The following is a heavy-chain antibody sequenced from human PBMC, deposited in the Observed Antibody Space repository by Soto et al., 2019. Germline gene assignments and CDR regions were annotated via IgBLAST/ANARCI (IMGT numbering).Heavy chain of an antibody. V-gene: IGHV4-61*08. CDR1: GDSVSSGGYY. CDR2: IYSSGSA. J-gene: IGHJ6*02. CDR3: ARDNYDFWSGYRQNYGMDV. Sequence: SETLSLTCTVSGDSVSSGGYYWSWIRQPPGKGLEWIGYIYSSGSANYNPSLKSRVTISRDTSISTAYMELSRLRSDDTAVYYCARDNYDFWSGYRQNYGMDVWGQGTTVTVSS. D-gene: IGHD3-3*01.